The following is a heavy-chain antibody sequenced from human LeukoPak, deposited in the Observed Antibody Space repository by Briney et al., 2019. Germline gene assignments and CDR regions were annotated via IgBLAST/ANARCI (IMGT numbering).Heavy chain of an antibody. CDR1: GGSFSGYY. V-gene: IGHV4-34*01. Sequence: SETLSLTCAVYGGSFSGYYWSWIRQPPGKGLEWIGEINHSGSTNYNPSLKSRVTISVDTSKNQFSLKLSSVTAADTAVYYCAREAFRFDYWGQGTLVIVSS. J-gene: IGHJ4*02. CDR2: INHSGST. CDR3: AREAFRFDY.